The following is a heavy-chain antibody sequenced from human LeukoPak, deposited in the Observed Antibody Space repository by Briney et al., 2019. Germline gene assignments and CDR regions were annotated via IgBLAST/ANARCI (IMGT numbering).Heavy chain of an antibody. CDR2: IYYSGST. V-gene: IGHV4-59*08. CDR1: GDSISSYY. D-gene: IGHD1-26*01. CDR3: AGGIVGANFDY. J-gene: IGHJ4*02. Sequence: PSETLSLTCTVSGDSISSYYWSWRRQPTGKGLEWIGYIYYSGSTSYNPSLKSRVTISVDTSKNQFSLKLSSVTAADTAVYYCAGGIVGANFDYWGQGTLVTVSS.